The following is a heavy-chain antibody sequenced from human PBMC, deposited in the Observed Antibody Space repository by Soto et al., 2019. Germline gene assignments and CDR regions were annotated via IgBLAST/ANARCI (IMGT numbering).Heavy chain of an antibody. CDR2: INGYNGNT. Sequence: QVQLVQSGAEVKKPGASVKVSCKASGYTFTSYGITWVRQAPGQGLEWLGWINGYNGNTNYAQKLQGRVTMTTDTSRSTAKRELRSLRPEERAVYSWARMGEAPYNYTGMDVWAKGPRSPSP. V-gene: IGHV1-18*01. CDR1: GYTFTSYG. J-gene: IGHJ6*02. D-gene: IGHD3-16*01. CDR3: ARMGEAPYNYTGMDV.